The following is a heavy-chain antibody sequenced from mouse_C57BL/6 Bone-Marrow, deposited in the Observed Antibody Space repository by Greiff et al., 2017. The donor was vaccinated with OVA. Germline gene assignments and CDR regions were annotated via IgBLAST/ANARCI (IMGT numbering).Heavy chain of an antibody. V-gene: IGHV1-55*01. CDR3: AREGDSSGPNYYAMDY. Sequence: QVQLQQPGAELVKPGASVKMSCKASGYTFTSYWITWVKQRPGQGLEWIGDIYPGSGSTNYNEKFKSKATLTVDTSSSTAYMQLSSLTSEDSAVYYCAREGDSSGPNYYAMDYWGQGTSVTVSS. J-gene: IGHJ4*01. CDR1: GYTFTSYW. CDR2: IYPGSGST. D-gene: IGHD3-2*02.